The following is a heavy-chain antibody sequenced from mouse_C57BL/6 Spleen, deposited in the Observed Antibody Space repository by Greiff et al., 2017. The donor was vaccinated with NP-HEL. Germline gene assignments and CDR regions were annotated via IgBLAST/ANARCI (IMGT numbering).Heavy chain of an antibody. J-gene: IGHJ4*01. Sequence: VQLQQSGAELARPGASVKLSCKASGYTFTSYGISWVKQRTGQGLEWIGEIYPRSGNTYYNEKFKGKATLTADKSSSTAYMELRSLTSEDSAVYCCARYYYGSSYERRGDMDYWGQGTSGTVSS. V-gene: IGHV1-81*01. CDR2: IYPRSGNT. D-gene: IGHD1-1*01. CDR3: ARYYYGSSYERRGDMDY. CDR1: GYTFTSYG.